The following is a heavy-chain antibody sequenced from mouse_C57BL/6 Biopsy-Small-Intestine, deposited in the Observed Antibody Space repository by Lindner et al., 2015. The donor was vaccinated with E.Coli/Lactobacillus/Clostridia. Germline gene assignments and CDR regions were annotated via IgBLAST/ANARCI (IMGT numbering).Heavy chain of an antibody. V-gene: IGHV1-54*01. D-gene: IGHD1-1*01. CDR2: INPGSGGT. CDR3: ARDYGSPYYFDY. J-gene: IGHJ2*01. Sequence: VQLQESGAELVRPGTSVKVSCKASGYAFTNYLIEWVKQRPGQGLEWIGVINPGSGGTNYNEKFKGKATLTADTSSSTAYMQLSSLTSEDSAVYYCARDYGSPYYFDYWGQGTTLTVSS. CDR1: GYAFTNYL.